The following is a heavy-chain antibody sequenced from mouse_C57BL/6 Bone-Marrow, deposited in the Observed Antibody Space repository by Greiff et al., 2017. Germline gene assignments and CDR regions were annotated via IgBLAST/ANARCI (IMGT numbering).Heavy chain of an antibody. J-gene: IGHJ2*01. CDR3: ARSGGYPFFDY. Sequence: VQLQQPGAELVKPGASVKLSCKASGYTFTSYWMHWVKQRPGQGLEWIGMIHPNSGSTNYNEKFKSKATLTVDKSSSTAYMQLSSLTSEDSAVYYCARSGGYPFFDYWGQGTTLTVSS. CDR1: GYTFTSYW. V-gene: IGHV1-64*01. D-gene: IGHD2-2*01. CDR2: IHPNSGST.